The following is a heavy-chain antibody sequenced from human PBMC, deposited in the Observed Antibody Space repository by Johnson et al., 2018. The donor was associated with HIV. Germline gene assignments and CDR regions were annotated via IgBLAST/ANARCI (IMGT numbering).Heavy chain of an antibody. D-gene: IGHD1-26*01. V-gene: IGHV3-74*02. CDR3: VRVGGNGNYFFEPFDM. Sequence: VQLVESGGDLVKPGGSLRLSCAASGFTFSAYWMHWVRQAPGQGLVWVSRIIRDATTAIYADSVKGRFTISRDNAKNSLYLQMNSLRVEDTALYYCVRVGGNGNYFFEPFDMWGQGTMVTVSS. CDR1: GFTFSAYW. CDR2: IIRDATTA. J-gene: IGHJ3*02.